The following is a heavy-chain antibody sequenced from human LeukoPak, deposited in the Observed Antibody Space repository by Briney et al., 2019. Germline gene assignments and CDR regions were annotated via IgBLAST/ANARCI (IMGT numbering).Heavy chain of an antibody. CDR1: GSGFPTYW. Sequence: GESLKIACKGSGSGFPTYWIAWVRPVPGKGLEWMGIIYPDESNIRYSPSFQGQVTISADKSISTAYLQWSSLKASDTAMYYCARPPSRGYSSSFEYWGQGTLVTVSS. D-gene: IGHD2-2*03. J-gene: IGHJ4*02. V-gene: IGHV5-51*01. CDR3: ARPPSRGYSSSFEY. CDR2: IYPDESNI.